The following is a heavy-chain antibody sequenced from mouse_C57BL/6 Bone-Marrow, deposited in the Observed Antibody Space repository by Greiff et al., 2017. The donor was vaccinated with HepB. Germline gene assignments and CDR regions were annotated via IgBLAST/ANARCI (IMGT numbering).Heavy chain of an antibody. Sequence: QVQLQQPGAELVKPGASVKMSCKASGYTFTSYWITWVKQRPGQGLEWIGDIYPGSGSTNYNEKFKSKATLTVDTSSSTAYMQLSSLTSEDSAVYYCARETVVAKGFAYWGQGTLVTVSA. J-gene: IGHJ3*01. CDR3: ARETVVAKGFAY. D-gene: IGHD1-1*01. CDR2: IYPGSGST. CDR1: GYTFTSYW. V-gene: IGHV1-55*01.